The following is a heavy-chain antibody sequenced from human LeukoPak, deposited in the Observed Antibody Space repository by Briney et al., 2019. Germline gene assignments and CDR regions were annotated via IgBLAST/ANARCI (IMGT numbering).Heavy chain of an antibody. D-gene: IGHD3-16*01. CDR2: INTSGST. CDR3: ARVSFNHDGLDV. V-gene: IGHV4-4*07. Sequence: PSQTLSLTCTVSGGSISSYYWSWIRQPAGKGLEWIGRINTSGSTNYNPSLKSRITMSVDTSKNQFSLKLSSVTAADTAVYYCARVSFNHDGLDVWGQGTTVTVSS. J-gene: IGHJ6*02. CDR1: GGSISSYY.